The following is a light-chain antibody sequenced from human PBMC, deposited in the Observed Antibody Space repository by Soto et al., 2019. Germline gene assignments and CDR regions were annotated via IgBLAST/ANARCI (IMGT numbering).Light chain of an antibody. CDR3: SSFTRSTGSVL. J-gene: IGLJ3*02. CDR2: DIS. CDR1: RGDVGTSFF. V-gene: IGLV2-14*03. Sequence: QSALTQPASVSASPGQSITISCSGTRGDVGTSFFVSWYQQHPDKAPKLLIYDISRRPSGISDRFSGSKSGNTASLTISGLQAGDEADYYCSSFTRSTGSVLFGGGTKLTVL.